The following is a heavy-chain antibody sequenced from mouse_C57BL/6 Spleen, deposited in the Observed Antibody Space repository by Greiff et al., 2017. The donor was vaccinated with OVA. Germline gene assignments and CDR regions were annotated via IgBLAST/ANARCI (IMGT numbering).Heavy chain of an antibody. D-gene: IGHD1-1*01. CDR3: ARGDYYYGSSYGWYFDV. CDR2: IYPGDGDT. V-gene: IGHV1-80*01. CDR1: GYAFSSYW. J-gene: IGHJ1*03. Sequence: VQLQQSGAELVKPGASVKISCKASGYAFSSYWMNWVKQRPGKGLEWIGQIYPGDGDTNYNGKFKGKATLTADKSSSTAYMQLSSLTSEDSAVYFCARGDYYYGSSYGWYFDVWGTGTTVTVFS.